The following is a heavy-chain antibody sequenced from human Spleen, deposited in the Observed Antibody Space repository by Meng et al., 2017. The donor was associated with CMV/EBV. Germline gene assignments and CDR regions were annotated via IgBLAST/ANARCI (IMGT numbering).Heavy chain of an antibody. J-gene: IGHJ4*02. CDR2: IKSKTDGGTT. D-gene: IGHD3-3*01. CDR1: GFTFSNAW. CDR3: TTLWGEWLLDIRGD. V-gene: IGHV3-15*01. Sequence: EVQLVESGGGLVKPGGYLRLSCAAYGFTFSNAWMSWVRQAPGKGLEWVGRIKSKTDGGTTDYAAPVKGRFTISRDDSKNTLYLQMNSLKTEDTAVYYCTTLWGEWLLDIRGDWGQGTLVTVSS.